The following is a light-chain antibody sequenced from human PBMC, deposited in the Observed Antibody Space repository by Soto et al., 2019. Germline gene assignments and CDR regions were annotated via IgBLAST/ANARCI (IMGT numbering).Light chain of an antibody. J-gene: IGLJ1*01. CDR1: SSDVGHYNY. CDR2: DVT. Sequence: SALTQPASVSGSPGQSITISCTGTSSDVGHYNYVSWYQQHPGKAPKLMIYDVTIRPLGVSNRFSGSKSGNTASLTISGLQAEDEADYYCTSYTRSSTPVFGTGTKVTVL. CDR3: TSYTRSSTPV. V-gene: IGLV2-14*03.